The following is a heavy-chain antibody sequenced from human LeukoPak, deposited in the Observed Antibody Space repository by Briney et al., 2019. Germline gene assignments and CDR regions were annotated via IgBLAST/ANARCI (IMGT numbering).Heavy chain of an antibody. V-gene: IGHV1-2*02. D-gene: IGHD3-22*01. CDR1: GYTFTDYF. CDR2: INPKSGGT. Sequence: GASVKVSCKASGYTFTDYFMNWVRQAPGQGLEWMGWINPKSGGTVYAQKFQGRVTMTRDTSSSTAYMELSRLRSDDTAVYYCARGENYDSSGQVGNWFDPWGQGTLVTVSS. CDR3: ARGENYDSSGQVGNWFDP. J-gene: IGHJ5*02.